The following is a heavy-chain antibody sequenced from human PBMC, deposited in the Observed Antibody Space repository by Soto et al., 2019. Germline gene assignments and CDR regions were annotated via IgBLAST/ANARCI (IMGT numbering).Heavy chain of an antibody. CDR2: ISSSSNYI. CDR1: GFTFSSYS. Sequence: EVPLVESGGGLVKPGGSLRLSCAASGFTFSSYSMNWVRQAPGKGLEWVSSISSSSNYIYYADSVKGRFTISRDNAKNSLYLQMNSLRAEDTAVYYCARDLRVATGCFDYWGQGTLVTVSS. J-gene: IGHJ4*02. V-gene: IGHV3-21*01. D-gene: IGHD5-12*01. CDR3: ARDLRVATGCFDY.